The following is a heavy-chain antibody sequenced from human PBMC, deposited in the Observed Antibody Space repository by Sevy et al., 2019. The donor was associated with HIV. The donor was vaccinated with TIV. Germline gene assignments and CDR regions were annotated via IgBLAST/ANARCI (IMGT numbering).Heavy chain of an antibody. CDR3: AREGYYYRSGTYRSPNYYGMDV. D-gene: IGHD3-10*01. CDR2: ISDYNGYT. CDR1: GYTFSSYG. Sequence: ASVKVSCKASGYTFSSYGISWVRQAPGQGLEWMGWISDYNGYTNYGNKFQGRVTMSTGTSTRTAYMELRSLRSDDTAVYFCAREGYYYRSGTYRSPNYYGMDVWGQGTAVTVSS. V-gene: IGHV1-18*01. J-gene: IGHJ6*02.